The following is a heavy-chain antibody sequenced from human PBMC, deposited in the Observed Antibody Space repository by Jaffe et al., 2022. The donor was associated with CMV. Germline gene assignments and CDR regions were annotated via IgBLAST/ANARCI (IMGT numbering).Heavy chain of an antibody. CDR3: AREVGYSSGWYRGGWFDP. Sequence: QVQLVQSGAEVKKPGASVKVSCKASGYTFTSYAMHWVRQAPGQRLEWMGWINAGNGNTKYSQKFQGRVTITRDTSASTAYMELSSLRSEDTAVYYCAREVGYSSGWYRGGWFDPWGQGTLVTVSS. CDR2: INAGNGNT. D-gene: IGHD6-19*01. J-gene: IGHJ5*02. V-gene: IGHV1-3*01. CDR1: GYTFTSYA.